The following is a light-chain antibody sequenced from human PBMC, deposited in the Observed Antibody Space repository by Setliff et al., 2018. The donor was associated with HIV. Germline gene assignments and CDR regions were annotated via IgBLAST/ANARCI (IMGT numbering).Light chain of an antibody. CDR3: CSNTGSNTYV. CDR1: SSDIGRYNL. J-gene: IGLJ1*01. Sequence: SALTQPASVSGSPGQSITISCTGTSSDIGRYNLVSWYQQYPGKAPKLMIYQATKRPSGVSNRFSGSKSGNTASLTISGLQAEDEADYYCCSNTGSNTYVFGGGTKGTVL. CDR2: QAT. V-gene: IGLV2-23*01.